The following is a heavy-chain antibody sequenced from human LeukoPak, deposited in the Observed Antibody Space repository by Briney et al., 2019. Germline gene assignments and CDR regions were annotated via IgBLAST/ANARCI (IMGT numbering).Heavy chain of an antibody. V-gene: IGHV3-23*01. J-gene: IGHJ4*02. CDR1: GFTYNTFA. CDR3: AKEGIGSTATFFDC. D-gene: IGHD1-14*01. CDR2: ISASADAT. Sequence: GGSLRLSCAASGFTYNTFAMNWVRRAPGKGLEWVASISASADATYYADSVRGRFTISRDNSKNVVYLQPNSLSAEDTAEYYCAKEGIGSTATFFDCWGQGILVTVSS.